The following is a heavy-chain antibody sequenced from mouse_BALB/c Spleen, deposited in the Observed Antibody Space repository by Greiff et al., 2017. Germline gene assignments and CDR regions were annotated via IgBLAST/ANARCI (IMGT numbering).Heavy chain of an antibody. V-gene: IGHV1S81*02. CDR2: INPSNGRT. J-gene: IGHJ4*01. D-gene: IGHD3-3*01. Sequence: QVQLQQPGAELVKPGASVKLSCKASGYTFTSYWMHWVKQRPGQGLEWIGEINPSNGRTNYNEKFKSKATLTVDKSSSTAYMQLSSLTSEDSAVYYCARSGLGTYAMDYWGQGTSVTVSS. CDR1: GYTFTSYW. CDR3: ARSGLGTYAMDY.